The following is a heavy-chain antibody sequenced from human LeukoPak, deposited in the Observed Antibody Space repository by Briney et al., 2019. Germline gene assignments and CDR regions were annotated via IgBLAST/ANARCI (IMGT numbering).Heavy chain of an antibody. CDR3: AREGYGSPDY. V-gene: IGHV3-48*03. J-gene: IGHJ4*02. CDR1: GFTFSSYE. CDR2: ISSSGSTI. D-gene: IGHD3-10*01. Sequence: PGGSLRLSCAASGFTFSSYETNWVRQAPGKGLEWVSYISSSGSTIYYADSVKGRFTISRDNAKNSLYLQMNSLRAEDTAVYYCAREGYGSPDYWGQGNLVTVSS.